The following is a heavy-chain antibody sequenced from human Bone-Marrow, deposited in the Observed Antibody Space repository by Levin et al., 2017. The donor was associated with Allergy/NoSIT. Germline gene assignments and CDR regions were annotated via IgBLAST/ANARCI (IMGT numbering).Heavy chain of an antibody. Sequence: GESLKISCAASGFTFSSYDMHWVRQATGKGLEWVSSIDTADDTYYTGSVKGRFTISRENAKTSLYLQMNSLRAGDTAVYYCARAAPATRSGKDAFDIWGQGTVVTVSS. CDR3: ARAAPATRSGKDAFDI. D-gene: IGHD6-6*01. J-gene: IGHJ3*02. CDR2: IDTADDT. V-gene: IGHV3-13*01. CDR1: GFTFSSYD.